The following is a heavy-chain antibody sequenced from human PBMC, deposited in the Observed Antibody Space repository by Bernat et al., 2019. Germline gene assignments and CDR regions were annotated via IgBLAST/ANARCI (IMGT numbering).Heavy chain of an antibody. CDR3: AKAAIVGIDY. Sequence: QVQLVESGGGVVQPGRSLRLSCAASGFTFSSYGMHWVRQAPGKGLEWVAVISYDGSNKYYADSVKGRFTISRDNSKNTLYLQVNSLRAEDTAVYYCAKAAIVGIDYWGQGTLVTVSS. J-gene: IGHJ4*02. CDR2: ISYDGSNK. CDR1: GFTFSSYG. D-gene: IGHD3-22*01. V-gene: IGHV3-30*18.